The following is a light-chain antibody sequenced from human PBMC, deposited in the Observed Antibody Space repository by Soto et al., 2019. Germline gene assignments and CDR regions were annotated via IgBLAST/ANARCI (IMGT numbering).Light chain of an antibody. V-gene: IGLV2-8*01. CDR2: EVN. CDR1: SSDVGGYNY. CDR3: GSFTGNHNLV. Sequence: QSVLTQPPSASGSPGQSVTISCTGTSSDVGGYNYVSWYQQHPGKAPKLLICEVNKRPSGVPDRFSGSKSGNTASLTVSGLQAEDEADYYCGSFTGNHNLVFGGGTKLTVL. J-gene: IGLJ2*01.